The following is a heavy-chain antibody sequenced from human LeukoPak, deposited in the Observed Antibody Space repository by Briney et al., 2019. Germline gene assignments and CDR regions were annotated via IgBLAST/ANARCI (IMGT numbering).Heavy chain of an antibody. CDR3: ARNLDV. V-gene: IGHV3-48*04. J-gene: IGHJ6*02. CDR1: GFSFGSYS. CDR2: VGIISDTV. Sequence: GGSLRLSCAASGFSFGSYSMNWVRQAPGKGLEWISFVGIISDTVYYADSVKGRFTISRDNVQNSLYLQMDSLKAEDTAVYYCARNLDVWGQGTTVTVSS.